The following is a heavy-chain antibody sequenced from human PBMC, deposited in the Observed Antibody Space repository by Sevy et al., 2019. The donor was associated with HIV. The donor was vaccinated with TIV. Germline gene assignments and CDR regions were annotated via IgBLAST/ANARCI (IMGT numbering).Heavy chain of an antibody. Sequence: GGSLRLSCAASGFTVSSNYMSWVRQAPGKGLEWVSVIYSGGSTYYAGYVKGRFTISRDNSKNTLYLQMNSLRAEDTAVYYCARVNCSGGSCYYYYGMDVWGQGTTVTVSS. D-gene: IGHD2-15*01. V-gene: IGHV3-53*01. CDR2: IYSGGST. CDR1: GFTVSSNY. J-gene: IGHJ6*02. CDR3: ARVNCSGGSCYYYYGMDV.